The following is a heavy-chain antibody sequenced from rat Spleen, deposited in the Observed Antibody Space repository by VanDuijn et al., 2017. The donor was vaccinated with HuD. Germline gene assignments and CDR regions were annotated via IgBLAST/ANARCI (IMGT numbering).Heavy chain of an antibody. CDR1: GFSFSDYY. V-gene: IGHV5-22*01. D-gene: IGHD1-4*01. CDR3: ARTEKTTRVSGSRFAY. J-gene: IGHJ3*01. Sequence: EVQLVESGGGLVQPGRSLKLSCAASGFSFSDYYMAWVRQAPKKGLEWLASISYEGSSTYYGDSVKGRFTISRDNAKNTLYLQMDSLRSEDTATYYCARTEKTTRVSGSRFAYWGQGTLVTVSS. CDR2: ISYEGSST.